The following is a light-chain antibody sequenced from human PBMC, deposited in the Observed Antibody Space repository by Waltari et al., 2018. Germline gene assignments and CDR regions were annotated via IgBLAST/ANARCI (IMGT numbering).Light chain of an antibody. CDR2: DAS. Sequence: AQSPSSRSDFVGARVTTTCQASQNIDTFLNWYQQTPGKAPKLLIYDASNLETGVPPRFSASGSGRHFTLPITSLQPADIATYYCQQYDNLPPAFGGGTKVEIK. J-gene: IGKJ4*01. CDR3: QQYDNLPPA. CDR1: QNIDTF. V-gene: IGKV1-33*01.